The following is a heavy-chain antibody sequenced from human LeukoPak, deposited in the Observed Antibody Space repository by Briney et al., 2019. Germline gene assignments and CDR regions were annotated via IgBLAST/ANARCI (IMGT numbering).Heavy chain of an antibody. CDR1: GYTFTSYD. CDR3: ARDLDSSWDY. D-gene: IGHD6-13*01. J-gene: IGHJ4*02. CDR2: MNPNSGNT. Sequence: VSVKVSCKASGYTFTSYDINWVRQATGQGLEWMGWMNPNSGNTGYAQKFQGRVTMTRNTSINTAYMELSSLRSEGTAVYYCARDLDSSWDYWGQGTLVTVSS. V-gene: IGHV1-8*01.